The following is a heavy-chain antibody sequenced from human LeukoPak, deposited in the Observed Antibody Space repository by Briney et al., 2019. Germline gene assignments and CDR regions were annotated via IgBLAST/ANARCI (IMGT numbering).Heavy chain of an antibody. CDR2: ISSSGSYI. J-gene: IGHJ4*02. D-gene: IGHD4-11*01. CDR3: AREPRDYTMYYFDY. V-gene: IGHV3-21*01. CDR1: GFTFSSYS. Sequence: GGSLRLSCAASGFTFSSYSMNWVRQAPGKGLEWVLSISSSGSYIYYADSVKGRFTISRDNAKNSLYLQMNSLRAEDTAVYYCAREPRDYTMYYFDYWGQGTLVTVS.